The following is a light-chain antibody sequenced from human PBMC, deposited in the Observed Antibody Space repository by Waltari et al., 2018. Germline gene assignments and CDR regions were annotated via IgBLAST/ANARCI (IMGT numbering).Light chain of an antibody. CDR3: AAWDDSLNAVV. Sequence: QSVLTQPPSASGTPGQRVTISCSGSSSNIGGNTVTWYQQLPGAAPKLLIYNNNRRPSGVPDRFSGSKSGTSASLAISSLQSEDEAHYYCAAWDDSLNAVVFGGGTKLTVL. CDR2: NNN. CDR1: SSNIGGNT. J-gene: IGLJ2*01. V-gene: IGLV1-44*01.